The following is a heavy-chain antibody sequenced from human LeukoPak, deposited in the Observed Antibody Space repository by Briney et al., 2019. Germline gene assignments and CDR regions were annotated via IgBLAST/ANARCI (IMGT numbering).Heavy chain of an antibody. CDR3: AREPRGRITGTTGPYYYYMDV. D-gene: IGHD1-7*01. V-gene: IGHV1-69*13. J-gene: IGHJ6*03. CDR1: GGIFSSYA. CDR2: IIPIFGTA. Sequence: SVKVSCKASGGIFSSYAISWVRQAPGQGLEWMGGIIPIFGTANYAQKFQGRVTITADESTSTAYMELSSLRSEDTAVYSCAREPRGRITGTTGPYYYYMDVWGKGTTVTVSS.